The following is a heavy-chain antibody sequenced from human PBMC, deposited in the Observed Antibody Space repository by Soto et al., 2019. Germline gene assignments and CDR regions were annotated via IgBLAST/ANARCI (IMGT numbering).Heavy chain of an antibody. CDR1: GYTFTGYY. J-gene: IGHJ6*02. V-gene: IGHV1-2*04. CDR2: INPNSGGT. CDR3: ARVQGNYYGMDV. Sequence: QVQLVQSGAEVKKPGASVKVSCKASGYTFTGYYMHWVRQAPGQGLEWMGWINPNSGGTNYVQKLQGWVIMTRDPSISTASMELSRLRSDDTAVYYCARVQGNYYGMDVWGQGTTVTVSS.